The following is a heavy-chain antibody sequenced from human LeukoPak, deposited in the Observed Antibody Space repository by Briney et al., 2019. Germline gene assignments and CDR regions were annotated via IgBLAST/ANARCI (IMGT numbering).Heavy chain of an antibody. CDR2: ISSGGMWI. Sequence: GGSLRLSCAASGFTFSSYSMNWVRQAPGKGLEWVSSISSGGMWIYYADSLKGRFTISRDNAKNSLYLQMKSLRVEDTAVYYCARDAGGRTQREGWFDPWGQGTLVTVSS. CDR3: ARDAGGRTQREGWFDP. D-gene: IGHD1-26*01. J-gene: IGHJ5*02. V-gene: IGHV3-21*01. CDR1: GFTFSSYS.